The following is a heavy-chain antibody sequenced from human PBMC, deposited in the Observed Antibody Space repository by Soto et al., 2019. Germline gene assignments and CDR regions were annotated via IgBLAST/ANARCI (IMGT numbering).Heavy chain of an antibody. J-gene: IGHJ4*02. Sequence: ASVKVSCKASGYTFTSYYMHWVRQAPGQGLEWMGRISPNSGNTNYAQKLQGRVTMTTDTSTSTAYMELRSLRSDDTAVYYCARVGRRGILTGNPPFDYWGQGTLVTVSS. V-gene: IGHV1-46*01. CDR1: GYTFTSYY. D-gene: IGHD3-9*01. CDR3: ARVGRRGILTGNPPFDY. CDR2: ISPNSGNT.